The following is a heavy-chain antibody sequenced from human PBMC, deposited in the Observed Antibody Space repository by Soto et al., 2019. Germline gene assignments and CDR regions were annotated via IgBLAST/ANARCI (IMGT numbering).Heavy chain of an antibody. CDR1: GFTFRSYG. V-gene: IGHV3-30*18. D-gene: IGHD1-1*01. CDR3: AKEFGWELQLTHPYYNSGMDV. J-gene: IGHJ6*02. CDR2: MSFDGSNK. Sequence: QVQLVESGGGVVQPGRSLRLSCAASGFTFRSYGMHWVRQAPGKGLEWVALMSFDGSNKYYADSVRRRFTISSDNSKITLYLQMDSLRPKDTSVYYCAKEFGWELQLTHPYYNSGMDVWGQGTTVTVSS.